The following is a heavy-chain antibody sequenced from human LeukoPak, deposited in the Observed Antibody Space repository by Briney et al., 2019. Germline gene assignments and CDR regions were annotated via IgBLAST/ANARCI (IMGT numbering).Heavy chain of an antibody. D-gene: IGHD6-25*01. V-gene: IGHV3-74*01. Sequence: PGGSLRLSCAASGFTFSNYWMHWLRQAPGKGLVWVSHINSDGSTTNYADSVKGRFTISRDNAKNTLYLEINSLGTEDTAVYYCARRPTASAERGMDVWGHGTTVIVSS. J-gene: IGHJ6*02. CDR2: INSDGSTT. CDR3: ARRPTASAERGMDV. CDR1: GFTFSNYW.